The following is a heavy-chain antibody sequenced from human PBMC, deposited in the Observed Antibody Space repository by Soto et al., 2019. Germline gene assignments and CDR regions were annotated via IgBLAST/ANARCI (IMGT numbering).Heavy chain of an antibody. CDR1: GGSISSGGYY. V-gene: IGHV4-31*03. CDR3: ARVPSSNYYGMDV. Sequence: SEALSLTCTVSGGSISSGGYYWSWIRQHPGKGLEWIGYIYYSGSTYYNPSLKSRVTISVDTSKNQFSLKLSSVTAADTAVYYCARVPSSNYYGMDVWGQGTTVTVSS. J-gene: IGHJ6*02. D-gene: IGHD1-26*01. CDR2: IYYSGST.